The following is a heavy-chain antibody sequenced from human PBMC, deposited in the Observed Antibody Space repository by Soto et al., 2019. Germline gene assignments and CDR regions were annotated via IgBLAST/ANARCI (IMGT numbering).Heavy chain of an antibody. D-gene: IGHD4-17*01. Sequence: VASEKVSCKASGGTCSSYAISWVLQAPGQVLEWMGGIIPIFGTANYAQKFQGRVTITADESTSTAYMELSSLRSEDTAVYYCARDPSPPLRYYYYYGMDVWGQGTTVTVSS. CDR1: GGTCSSYA. CDR3: ARDPSPPLRYYYYYGMDV. V-gene: IGHV1-69*13. J-gene: IGHJ6*02. CDR2: IIPIFGTA.